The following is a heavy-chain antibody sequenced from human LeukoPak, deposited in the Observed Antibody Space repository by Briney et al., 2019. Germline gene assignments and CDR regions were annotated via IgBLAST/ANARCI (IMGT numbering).Heavy chain of an antibody. Sequence: GGSLRLSCAASAFSLNAYNMNWVRQAPGKGLEWVSYISSSSSTIYYADSVKGRFTISRDNAKNSLYLQMNSLRAEDTAVYYCARDRHYDFWSGYPALPNAFDIWGQGTMVTVSS. CDR3: ARDRHYDFWSGYPALPNAFDI. J-gene: IGHJ3*02. V-gene: IGHV3-48*01. D-gene: IGHD3-3*01. CDR2: ISSSSSTI. CDR1: AFSLNAYN.